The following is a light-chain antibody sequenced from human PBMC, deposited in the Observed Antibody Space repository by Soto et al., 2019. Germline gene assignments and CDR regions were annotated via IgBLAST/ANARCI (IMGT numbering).Light chain of an antibody. V-gene: IGKV3-20*01. Sequence: VLTQSPGTLSLSPGERATLSCGASQIVNSNYLAWYQHKPGQSPKFLIYGASRRATGIPDRFSGSGTGTDFPLTISRVEPEDVEIYDCQQYSKSPITFGQGTRLEI. CDR1: QIVNSNY. CDR2: GAS. J-gene: IGKJ5*01. CDR3: QQYSKSPIT.